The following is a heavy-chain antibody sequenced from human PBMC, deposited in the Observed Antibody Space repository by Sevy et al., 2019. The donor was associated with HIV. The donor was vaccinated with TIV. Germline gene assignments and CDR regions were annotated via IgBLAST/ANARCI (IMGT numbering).Heavy chain of an antibody. CDR1: GYTFTSYD. V-gene: IGHV1-8*01. CDR3: AGGFGAVGLRLGELSLPDY. CDR2: MNPNSGNT. J-gene: IGHJ4*02. Sequence: ASVKVSCKASGYTFTSYDINWVRQATGQGLEWMGWMNPNSGNTGYAQKFQGRVTMTRNTSISTAYMELSSLRSEDTAVYYCAGGFGAVGLRLGELSLPDYWGQGTLVTVSS. D-gene: IGHD3-16*02.